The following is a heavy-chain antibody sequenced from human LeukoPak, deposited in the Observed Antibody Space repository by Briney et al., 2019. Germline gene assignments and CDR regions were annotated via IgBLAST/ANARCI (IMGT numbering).Heavy chain of an antibody. CDR3: ARGTYFDY. CDR1: GYTFTTYG. Sequence: ASVKVSCKASGYTFTTYGISWVRQPPGQGLEWMGWTSAYNDKTKYAQKLEGRVTMTTDTSTSTAYMEMRSLRSDDTAVYYCARGTYFDYWGQGTLVTVSS. V-gene: IGHV1-18*01. CDR2: TSAYNDKT. J-gene: IGHJ4*02. D-gene: IGHD1-1*01.